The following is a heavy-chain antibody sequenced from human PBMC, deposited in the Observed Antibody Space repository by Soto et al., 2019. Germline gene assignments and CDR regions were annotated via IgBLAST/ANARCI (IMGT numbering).Heavy chain of an antibody. Sequence: ASVKVSCKASGYTFTSYDINWVRQATGQGLEWMGWMNPNSGNTGYAQKFQVRVTMTRNTSISIAYMELSSLRSEDTAVYSCARGRGYYYGAGSPYYFDYWGQGALVTVSS. D-gene: IGHD3-10*01. CDR1: GYTFTSYD. CDR3: ARGRGYYYGAGSPYYFDY. CDR2: MNPNSGNT. V-gene: IGHV1-8*01. J-gene: IGHJ4*02.